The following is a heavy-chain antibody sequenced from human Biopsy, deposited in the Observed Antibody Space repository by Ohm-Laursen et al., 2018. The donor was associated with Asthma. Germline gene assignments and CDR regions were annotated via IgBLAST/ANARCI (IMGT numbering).Heavy chain of an antibody. V-gene: IGHV3-23*01. CDR1: GFTFSSYA. CDR3: AKGYYYDSSGFDY. D-gene: IGHD3-22*01. CDR2: ISGSGGST. J-gene: IGHJ4*02. Sequence: SLRLSCSASGFTFSSYAMSWVRQAPGKGLEWVSAISGSGGSTYYADSVKGRFTISRDNSKNTLHLQMNSLRAEDTAVYYCAKGYYYDSSGFDYWGQGTLVTVSS.